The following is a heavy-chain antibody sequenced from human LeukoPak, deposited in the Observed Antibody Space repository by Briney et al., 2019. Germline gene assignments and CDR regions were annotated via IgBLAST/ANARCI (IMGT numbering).Heavy chain of an antibody. CDR3: ARAGIAAAGLLHY. D-gene: IGHD6-13*01. Sequence: ETLSLTCTVSGGSISGSSYYWGWIRQPPGKGLEWVANIKQDGSEKYYVDSVKGRFTISRDNAKNSLYLQMNSLRAEDTAVYYCARAGIAAAGLLHYWGQGTLVTVSS. CDR1: GGSISGSSYY. V-gene: IGHV3-7*03. J-gene: IGHJ4*02. CDR2: IKQDGSEK.